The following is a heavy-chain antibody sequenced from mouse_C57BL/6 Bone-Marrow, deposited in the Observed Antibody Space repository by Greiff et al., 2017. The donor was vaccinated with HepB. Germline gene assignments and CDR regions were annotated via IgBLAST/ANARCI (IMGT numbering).Heavy chain of an antibody. V-gene: IGHV1-61*01. J-gene: IGHJ2*01. CDR2: IYPTDSET. Sequence: QVQLQQSGAELVRPGSSVKLSCKASGFTFTSYWMDWVKQRPGQGLEWIGNIYPTDSETHYNQKFKDKATLTVDKSTSTAYMQLSSLTSEDSALYYCARRASQDYWGQGTTLTVSS. CDR3: ARRASQDY. CDR1: GFTFTSYW.